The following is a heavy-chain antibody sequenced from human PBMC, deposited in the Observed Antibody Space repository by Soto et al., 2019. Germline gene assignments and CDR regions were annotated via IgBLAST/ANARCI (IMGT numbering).Heavy chain of an antibody. J-gene: IGHJ4*02. CDR3: AGGAGWLIDV. CDR2: IKQDGSRI. V-gene: IGHV3-7*01. D-gene: IGHD6-19*01. Sequence: EMQLVESGGGLVQPGGSLRLSCAASGFTFSSFWMFWVCHAPGKGLEWVATIKQDGSRIEYLDSVKGRFTISRDNAKNSLFLQINSLRAEDTAVFYCAGGAGWLIDVWGQGTLVTVSS. CDR1: GFTFSSFW.